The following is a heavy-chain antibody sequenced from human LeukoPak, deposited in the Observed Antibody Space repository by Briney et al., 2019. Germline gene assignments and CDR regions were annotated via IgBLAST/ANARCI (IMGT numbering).Heavy chain of an antibody. CDR2: INPNSGGT. CDR1: GYTFTGYY. J-gene: IGHJ6*03. Sequence: GASVKVSCKASGYTFTGYYMHWVRQAPGQGLEWMGWINPNSGGTNYAQKFQGRVTMTRDTSISTAYMELSRLRSDDTAVYYCARVDRGIAAAGTNYYYYYMDVWGKGTTVTVSS. D-gene: IGHD6-13*01. V-gene: IGHV1-2*02. CDR3: ARVDRGIAAAGTNYYYYYMDV.